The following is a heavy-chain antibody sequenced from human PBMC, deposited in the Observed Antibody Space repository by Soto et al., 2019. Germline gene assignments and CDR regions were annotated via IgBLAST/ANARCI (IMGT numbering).Heavy chain of an antibody. Sequence: EVQLVESGGGLVQPGGSLRLSCAASGFTFSSYSMNWVRQAPGQGLEWVSYISSSSSTIYYADSVKGRFTISRDNAKNSLYMQTNSLRTEDTAVYYCARHSERIAQIGWFDPWGQGTLVTVSS. CDR1: GFTFSSYS. D-gene: IGHD6-13*01. J-gene: IGHJ5*02. CDR2: ISSSSSTI. CDR3: ARHSERIAQIGWFDP. V-gene: IGHV3-48*01.